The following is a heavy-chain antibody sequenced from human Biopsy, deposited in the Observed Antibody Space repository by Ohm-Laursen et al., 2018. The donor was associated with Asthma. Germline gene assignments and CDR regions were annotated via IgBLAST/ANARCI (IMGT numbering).Heavy chain of an antibody. CDR2: IIPIVGTT. V-gene: IGHV1-69*13. Sequence: SVKVSCKASGGTFSSDAIGWVRQAPGQGLEWMGGIIPIVGTTAYAQKFHGRVTITADEATSTAYMELSSLRSEDTAVYYCARDQGDFWFFDLWGRGSLVTVSS. CDR1: GGTFSSDA. J-gene: IGHJ2*01. D-gene: IGHD3-16*01. CDR3: ARDQGDFWFFDL.